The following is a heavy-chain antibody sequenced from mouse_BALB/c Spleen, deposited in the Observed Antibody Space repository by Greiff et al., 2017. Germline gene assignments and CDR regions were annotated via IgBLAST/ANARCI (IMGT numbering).Heavy chain of an antibody. CDR3: ARGGNWGY. D-gene: IGHD4-1*01. CDR1: GYAFTNYL. Sequence: VQLQQSGAELVRPGTSVKVSCKASGYAFTNYLIEWVKQRPGQGLEWIGVINPGSGGTNYNEKFKGKATLTADKSSSTAYMQLSSLTSDDSAVYFCARGGNWGYWGQGTTLTVSS. V-gene: IGHV1-54*01. J-gene: IGHJ2*01. CDR2: INPGSGGT.